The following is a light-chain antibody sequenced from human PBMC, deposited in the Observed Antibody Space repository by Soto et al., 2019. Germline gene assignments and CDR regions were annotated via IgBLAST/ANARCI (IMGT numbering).Light chain of an antibody. V-gene: IGKV1-39*01. Sequence: DIQMTQSPSSLSASLGDRVTITCGASQNIDNYLNWYQNKPGKAPKLMXYATSTLQSGVPARFSGSGSGTELTLTISTLQPEDFANYFCQESYSTPAVSFGGGTKVDIK. J-gene: IGKJ4*01. CDR2: ATS. CDR1: QNIDNY. CDR3: QESYSTPAVS.